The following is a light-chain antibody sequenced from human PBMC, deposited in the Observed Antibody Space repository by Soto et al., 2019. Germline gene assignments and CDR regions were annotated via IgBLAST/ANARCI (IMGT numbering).Light chain of an antibody. V-gene: IGLV2-14*03. CDR2: DVS. Sequence: QSVLTQPASVSGSPGQSITISCTGISSDVGGYNYVSWYQHHPGKAPKLIIYDVSNRPSGVSIRFSGSKSDNTASLTISGLQPEDEADYHCSSYTTSNTRQIVFGTGTKVTVL. CDR3: SSYTTSNTRQIV. CDR1: SSDVGGYNY. J-gene: IGLJ1*01.